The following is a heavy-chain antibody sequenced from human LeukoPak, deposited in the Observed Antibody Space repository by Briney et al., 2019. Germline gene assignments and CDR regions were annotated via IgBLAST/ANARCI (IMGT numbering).Heavy chain of an antibody. J-gene: IGHJ3*02. V-gene: IGHV3-9*03. CDR1: GFTFDDYA. CDR3: AKDLSSGWYDGAFDI. CDR2: ISWNSGSI. Sequence: PGRSLRLSCAASGFTFDDYAMHWVRQAPGKGLEWVSGISWNSGSIGYADSVKGRFTISRDNAKNSLYLQMNSLGAEDMALYYCAKDLSSGWYDGAFDIWGQGTMVTVSS. D-gene: IGHD6-19*01.